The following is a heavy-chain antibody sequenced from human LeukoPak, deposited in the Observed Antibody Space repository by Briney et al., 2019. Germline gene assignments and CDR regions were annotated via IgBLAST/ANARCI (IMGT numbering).Heavy chain of an antibody. V-gene: IGHV3-21*01. CDR2: ISSSSSYI. CDR1: GFTFSSYS. J-gene: IGHJ6*04. CDR3: ARELLWFGEDYYGMDV. Sequence: GGSLRLSCAASGFTFSSYSMNWVRQAPGKGLEWVSSISSSSSYIYCADSVKGRFTISRDNAKNSLYLQMNSLRAEDTAVYYCARELLWFGEDYYGMDVWGKGTTVTVSS. D-gene: IGHD3-10*01.